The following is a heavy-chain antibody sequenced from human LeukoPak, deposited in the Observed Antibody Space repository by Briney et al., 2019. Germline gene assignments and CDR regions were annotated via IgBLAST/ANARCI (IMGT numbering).Heavy chain of an antibody. Sequence: VASVKVSCKASGGSFSSYAISWVRQAPGQGLEWMGGIIPIFGTANYAQKFQGRVTITADESTSTAYMELSSLRSEDTAVYYCARDEGSSPLDYWGQRTLVTVSS. CDR2: IIPIFGTA. V-gene: IGHV1-69*13. CDR1: GGSFSSYA. D-gene: IGHD6-6*01. J-gene: IGHJ4*02. CDR3: ARDEGSSPLDY.